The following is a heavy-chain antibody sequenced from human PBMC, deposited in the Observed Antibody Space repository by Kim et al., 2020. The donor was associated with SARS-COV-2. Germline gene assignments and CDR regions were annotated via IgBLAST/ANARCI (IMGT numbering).Heavy chain of an antibody. V-gene: IGHV3-30*01. Sequence: DPGRGRLTSPRDNSQNTLYLQMNSLRAEDTAVYYCARDWDAYDYYYYGMDVWGQGTTVTVSS. CDR3: ARDWDAYDYYYYGMDV. J-gene: IGHJ6*02. D-gene: IGHD1-26*01.